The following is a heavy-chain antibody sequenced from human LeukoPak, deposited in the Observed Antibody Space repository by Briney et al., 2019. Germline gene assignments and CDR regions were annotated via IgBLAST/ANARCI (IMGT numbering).Heavy chain of an antibody. J-gene: IGHJ4*02. V-gene: IGHV3-7*01. CDR3: ARLYYTGGTPLSGDNHHGNFVS. Sequence: GGSLRLSCVASGFTFNNYWMSWVRQAPGKGLEWVDNIRVDGSDKFYMDSVKGRFTISRDNAKNSLFLQMNSLRAEYTAVYFCARLYYTGGTPLSGDNHHGNFVSWGQGTRVTVSS. D-gene: IGHD2-8*02. CDR2: IRVDGSDK. CDR1: GFTFNNYW.